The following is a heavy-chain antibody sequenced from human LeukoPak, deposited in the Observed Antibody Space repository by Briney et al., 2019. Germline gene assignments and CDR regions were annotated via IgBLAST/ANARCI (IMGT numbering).Heavy chain of an antibody. V-gene: IGHV3-7*01. CDR2: INQDGSEK. CDR3: AEGTTA. D-gene: IGHD2/OR15-2a*01. Sequence: GGSLRLSCAASGFTFTNHWMSWLRQAPGKGLEWVANINQDGSEKVYVDSVKGRFTISRDNAKNSLYLQMKSLRAEDTAVYYCAEGTTAWGQGTLVTVSS. CDR1: GFTFTNHW. J-gene: IGHJ5*02.